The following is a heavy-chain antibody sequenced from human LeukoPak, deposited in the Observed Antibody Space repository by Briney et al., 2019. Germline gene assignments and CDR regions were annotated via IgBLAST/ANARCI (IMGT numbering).Heavy chain of an antibody. V-gene: IGHV3-30*04. CDR1: GFTFGTYA. J-gene: IGHJ4*02. Sequence: GGCLRLSCAASGFTFGTYAMHWVRQAPGKGLEWVAVILSDGSIQNTADSVRGRFIISRDNSKNTLFLQMNRLRTEDTAVYYCARGAILGGYNLIDDWGQGTLVTVSS. D-gene: IGHD1-26*01. CDR3: ARGAILGGYNLIDD. CDR2: ILSDGSIQ.